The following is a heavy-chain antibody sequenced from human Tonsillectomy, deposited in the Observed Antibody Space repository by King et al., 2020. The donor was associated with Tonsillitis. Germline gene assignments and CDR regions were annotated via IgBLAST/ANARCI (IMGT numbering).Heavy chain of an antibody. CDR2: IRSKAYGGTT. D-gene: IGHD3/OR15-3a*01. V-gene: IGHV3-49*03. J-gene: IGHJ4*02. CDR3: STLGLININFDY. Sequence: QLVQSGGGLVQPGRSLRLSCTTSGFTFADHAMNWFRQAPGKGLEWVGFIRSKAYGGTTEYAASVKGRFTISRDDSKSIAYLQMKSLKTEDTAVYYCSTLGLININFDYWGQGTLVTVSS. CDR1: GFTFADHA.